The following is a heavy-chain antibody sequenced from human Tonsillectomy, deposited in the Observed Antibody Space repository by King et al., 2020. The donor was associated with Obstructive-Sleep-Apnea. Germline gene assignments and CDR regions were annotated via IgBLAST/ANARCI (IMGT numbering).Heavy chain of an antibody. CDR1: GLTFSNSW. J-gene: IGHJ3*02. V-gene: IGHV3-15*01. Sequence: VQLVESGGGLVKPGESLSLSCAASGLTFSNSWMSWVRQAPGKGLEWVGLIKSKIDGGTTDIAAPVNGRFTISRDDSKNTVFLQVNSLKTEDTAVYHCAVFIFSSGWIWGPGTKVTVSS. CDR3: AVFIFSSGWI. D-gene: IGHD6-19*01. CDR2: IKSKIDGGTT.